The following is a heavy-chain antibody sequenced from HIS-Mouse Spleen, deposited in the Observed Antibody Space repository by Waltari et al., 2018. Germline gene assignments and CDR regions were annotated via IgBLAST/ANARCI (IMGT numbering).Heavy chain of an antibody. Sequence: QLQLQESGPGLVKPSETLSLTCTVSGGFISSSSYYWGWIRQPPGKGLEWIGSIYYSGSTYYNPSLKGGVTISVDTSKNQFSLKLSSVTAAETAVYYCAREIPYSSSWYDWYFDLWGRGTLVTVSS. CDR3: AREIPYSSSWYDWYFDL. V-gene: IGHV4-39*07. CDR2: IYYSGST. D-gene: IGHD6-13*01. CDR1: GGFISSSSYY. J-gene: IGHJ2*01.